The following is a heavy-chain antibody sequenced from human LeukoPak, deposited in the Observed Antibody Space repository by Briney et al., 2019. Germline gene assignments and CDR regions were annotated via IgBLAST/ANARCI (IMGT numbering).Heavy chain of an antibody. CDR1: GFTFRTYS. Sequence: GGSLRLSCAASGFTFRTYSVNWVRQAPGKGLEWVSLISGSTNTIYYADSVKGRFTISRDNAKNSLFLQMNSLRAEDTAVYYCARGGYFENDYWGQGTLVTVSS. CDR3: ARGGYFENDY. CDR2: ISGSTNTI. D-gene: IGHD3-9*01. J-gene: IGHJ4*02. V-gene: IGHV3-21*01.